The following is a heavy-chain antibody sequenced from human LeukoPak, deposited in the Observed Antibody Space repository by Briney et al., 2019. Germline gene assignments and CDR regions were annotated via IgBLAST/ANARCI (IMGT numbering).Heavy chain of an antibody. V-gene: IGHV3-30-3*01. Sequence: PGRSLRLSCAASGFTFSNYAMHWVRQAPGKGLEWVAVISYDGSTKYYADSVKGRFTISRDNSRNTLYLQMNSLRAEDTAVYYCAGLTQSIAARASGWGQGTLVTVSS. CDR2: ISYDGSTK. D-gene: IGHD6-6*01. J-gene: IGHJ4*02. CDR1: GFTFSNYA. CDR3: AGLTQSIAARASG.